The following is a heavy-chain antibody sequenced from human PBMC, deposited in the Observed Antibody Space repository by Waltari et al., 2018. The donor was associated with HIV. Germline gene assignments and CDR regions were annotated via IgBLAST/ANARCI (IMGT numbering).Heavy chain of an antibody. J-gene: IGHJ6*02. Sequence: QVRLQQWGAGLLQPSAPMSLTCAVYGGSLNGYSWGCIRQPPGKGLECIRDNNHSGSIKDNPSLKSRFIISVDRYKNQFSLKLTSVTAADTALFYCARGSWGSGMDVWGRGTTVIVSS. V-gene: IGHV4-34*02. CDR3: ARGSWGSGMDV. CDR2: NNHSGSI. D-gene: IGHD7-27*01. CDR1: GGSLNGYS.